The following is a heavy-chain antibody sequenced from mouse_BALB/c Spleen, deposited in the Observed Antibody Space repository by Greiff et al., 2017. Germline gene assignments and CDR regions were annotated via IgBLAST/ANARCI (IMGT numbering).Heavy chain of an antibody. CDR2: ISNGGGST. CDR1: GFTFSSYT. J-gene: IGHJ4*01. Sequence: EVQRVESGGGLVQPGGSLKLSCAASGFTFSSYTMSWVRQTPEKRLEWVAYISNGGGSTYYPDTVKGRFTISRDNAKNTLYLQMSSLKSEDTAMYYCAKTGTGPYAMDYWGQGTSVTVSS. CDR3: AKTGTGPYAMDY. D-gene: IGHD4-1*01. V-gene: IGHV5-12-2*01.